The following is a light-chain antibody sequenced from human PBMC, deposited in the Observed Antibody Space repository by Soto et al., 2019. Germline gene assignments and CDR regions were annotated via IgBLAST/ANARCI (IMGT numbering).Light chain of an antibody. CDR1: SSDVGAFNY. CDR2: DVS. CDR3: NSYTSNNTYV. V-gene: IGLV2-14*03. Sequence: QSALTQPASVSGSPGQAITISCSGTSSDVGAFNYVSRYQQHPGKAPKLMIYDVSNRPSGVSNRFSGSKSGNTASLTISGLRAEDEADYHCNSYTSNNTYVFGTGTKVTVL. J-gene: IGLJ1*01.